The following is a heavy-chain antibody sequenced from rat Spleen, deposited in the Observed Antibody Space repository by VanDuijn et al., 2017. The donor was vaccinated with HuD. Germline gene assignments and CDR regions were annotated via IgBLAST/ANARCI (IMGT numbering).Heavy chain of an antibody. J-gene: IGHJ2*01. D-gene: IGHD1-2*01. CDR1: GLSLTSKS. V-gene: IGHV2-47*01. Sequence: QVQLKEAGPGLVQPSQTLSLTCTVSGLSLTSKSVSWIRQPPGKGLEWMGVIWGNGDTNYNSGLKSRLSISRDTSKSQLFLQMNDLQTEDTAMYFCARSDYSSPYYFDYWGQGVMVTVSS. CDR3: ARSDYSSPYYFDY. CDR2: IWGNGDT.